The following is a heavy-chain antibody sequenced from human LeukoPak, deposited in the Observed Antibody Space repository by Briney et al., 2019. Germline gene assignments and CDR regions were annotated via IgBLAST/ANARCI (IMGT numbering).Heavy chain of an antibody. CDR3: ARDRSHSDEVLDY. Sequence: ASVKVSCKASGYTFTGYYMHWVRQAPGQGLEWMGWINPNSGGTNYAQKLQGRVTMTTDTSTSTAYMELRSLRSDDTAVYYCARDRSHSDEVLDYWGQGTLVTVSS. V-gene: IGHV1-2*02. CDR2: INPNSGGT. J-gene: IGHJ4*02. D-gene: IGHD1-1*01. CDR1: GYTFTGYY.